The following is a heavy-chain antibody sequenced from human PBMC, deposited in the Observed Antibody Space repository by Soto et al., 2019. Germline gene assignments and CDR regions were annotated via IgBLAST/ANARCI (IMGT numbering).Heavy chain of an antibody. D-gene: IGHD3-10*01. CDR1: GFTFSSYA. Sequence: EVQLLESGGGLVQPGGSLRLSCAASGFTFSSYAMSWVRQAPGKGLEWVSAISGSGGSTYYADSVKGRFTISRDNSNNTLYLQMNSLRAEDTAVYYCASIVPHGSGSYPDYWGQGTLVTVSS. V-gene: IGHV3-23*01. J-gene: IGHJ4*02. CDR2: ISGSGGST. CDR3: ASIVPHGSGSYPDY.